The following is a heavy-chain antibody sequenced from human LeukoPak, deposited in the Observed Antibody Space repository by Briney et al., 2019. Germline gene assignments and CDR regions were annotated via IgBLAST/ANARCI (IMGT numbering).Heavy chain of an antibody. CDR1: GGTFSSYA. Sequence: ASVKVSCKASGGTFSSYAISWVRQAPGQGLEWMGGIISIFGTANYAQKFQGRVTITTDESTSTAYMELSSLRSEDTAVYYCARDTGDAFDIWGQGTMVTVSS. D-gene: IGHD4-11*01. CDR2: IISIFGTA. CDR3: ARDTGDAFDI. V-gene: IGHV1-69*05. J-gene: IGHJ3*02.